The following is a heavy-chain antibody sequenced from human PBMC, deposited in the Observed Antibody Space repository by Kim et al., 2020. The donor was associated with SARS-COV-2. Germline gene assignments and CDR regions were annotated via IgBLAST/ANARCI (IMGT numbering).Heavy chain of an antibody. CDR1: GFTFSSYG. CDR2: ISYDGSNK. Sequence: GGSLRLSCAASGFTFSSYGMHWVRQAPGKGLEWVAVISYDGSNKYYADSVKGRFTISRDNSKNTLYLQMNSLRAEDTAVYYCAKDHDIVVVPAAMPDYWGQGTLVTVSS. CDR3: AKDHDIVVVPAAMPDY. D-gene: IGHD2-2*01. V-gene: IGHV3-30*18. J-gene: IGHJ4*02.